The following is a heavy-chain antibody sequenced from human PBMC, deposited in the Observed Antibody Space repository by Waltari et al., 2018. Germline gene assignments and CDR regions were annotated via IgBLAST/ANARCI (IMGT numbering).Heavy chain of an antibody. J-gene: IGHJ4*02. CDR1: GFSFDAFA. D-gene: IGHD3-3*01. Sequence: EVQLVASGGGLLQPGRSLRLSCRASGFSFDAFAVSWFRQAPGKGLDWVGFIRSKAYGGTTDYAASVKGRFTISRDDSKSIAYLQMNSLKTEDTAVYYCSRVRDFWRGYYMDYWGQGILVTVSS. CDR2: IRSKAYGGTT. CDR3: SRVRDFWRGYYMDY. V-gene: IGHV3-49*03.